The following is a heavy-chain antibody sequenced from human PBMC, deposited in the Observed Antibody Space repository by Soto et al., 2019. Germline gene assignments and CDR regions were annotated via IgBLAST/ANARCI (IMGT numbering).Heavy chain of an antibody. J-gene: IGHJ5*01. CDR3: TRVRQGCSANNCYFDP. Sequence: LCGGSVRAPDWWNWVRQSPDKGLEWIAEVHISGHSNYNPSLRSRVSVSIDSSKNQFYLNLNSVTAADTAIYYCTRVRQGCSANNCYFDPWGQGTQVTISS. D-gene: IGHD1-1*01. CDR2: VHISGHS. V-gene: IGHV4-4*02. CDR1: GGSVRAPDW.